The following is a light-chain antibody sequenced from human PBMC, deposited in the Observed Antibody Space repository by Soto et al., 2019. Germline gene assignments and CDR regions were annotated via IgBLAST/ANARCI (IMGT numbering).Light chain of an antibody. Sequence: IQMTQSPSTLSASVGDRVTIICRASQSISSWLAWYQQKPGKAPKLLIYDASSLESGVQSRFRVSGSGTEFTLTISSLQPEDFATDDCQHYNTFWTFGPGTKVDIK. CDR2: DAS. V-gene: IGKV1-5*02. CDR1: QSISSW. J-gene: IGKJ1*01. CDR3: QHYNTFWT.